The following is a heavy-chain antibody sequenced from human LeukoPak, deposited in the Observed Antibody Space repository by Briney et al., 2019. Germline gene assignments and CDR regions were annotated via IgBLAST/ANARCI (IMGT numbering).Heavy chain of an antibody. D-gene: IGHD6-13*01. CDR2: IKQDGSEK. CDR1: GFTFSSYW. J-gene: IGHJ4*02. Sequence: GGSLRLSCAASGFTFSSYWMSWVRQAPGMGLEWVANIKQDGSEKSYVDSVKGRFTISRDNTKNSLYLQLNSLRAEDTAVYYCARAASWYGHFFDSWGQGTLVTASS. CDR3: ARAASWYGHFFDS. V-gene: IGHV3-7*01.